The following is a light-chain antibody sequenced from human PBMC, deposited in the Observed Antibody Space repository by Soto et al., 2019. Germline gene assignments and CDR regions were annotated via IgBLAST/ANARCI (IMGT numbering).Light chain of an antibody. CDR3: QAWDNSLV. J-gene: IGLJ2*01. V-gene: IGLV3-1*01. CDR2: QDS. Sequence: SNELTQPPSVSVSPGQTASITCSGDKLGDKYACWYQQKPGQSPVLVIYQDSKRPSGIPERFSGSNSGNTATLTISGTQAMDEADYYCQAWDNSLVFGGGTKLTVL. CDR1: KLGDKY.